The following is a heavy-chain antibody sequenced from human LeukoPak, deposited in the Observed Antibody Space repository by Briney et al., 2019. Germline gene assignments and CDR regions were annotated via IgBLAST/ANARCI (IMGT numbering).Heavy chain of an antibody. CDR2: ISGSGGST. J-gene: IGHJ6*03. Sequence: GGTLRLSCAASGFTFSSYGMSWVRQAPGKGLEWVSAISGSGGSTYYADSVKGRFTISRDNSKNTLYLQMNSLRAEDTAVYYCAKAYSSRWYMGHYMDVWGKGTTVTISS. V-gene: IGHV3-23*01. CDR1: GFTFSSYG. D-gene: IGHD6-13*01. CDR3: AKAYSSRWYMGHYMDV.